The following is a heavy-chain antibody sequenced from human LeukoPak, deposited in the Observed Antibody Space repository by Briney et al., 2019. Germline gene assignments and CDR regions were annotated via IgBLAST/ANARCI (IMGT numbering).Heavy chain of an antibody. Sequence: ASVKVSCKASGYTITGYYMHWVRQAPGQGLEWMGWINANNDGSVYAQKFQGRVTMTRDTSINTAYMELSRLRSDDTAVYYCARKRGVGVDTNAFDMWGQGTMVTVSS. CDR1: GYTITGYY. J-gene: IGHJ3*02. D-gene: IGHD3-3*01. CDR2: INANNDGS. V-gene: IGHV1-2*02. CDR3: ARKRGVGVDTNAFDM.